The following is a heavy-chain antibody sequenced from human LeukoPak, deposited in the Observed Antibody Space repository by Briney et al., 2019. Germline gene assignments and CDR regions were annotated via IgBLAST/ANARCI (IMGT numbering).Heavy chain of an antibody. CDR1: GYTFTSYG. J-gene: IGHJ4*02. CDR3: ARGRTYYYGSGSYYPYYFDY. Sequence: ASVKVSCKASGYTFTSYGISWVRQAPGQGLEWIGWISAYNGNTNYAQKLQGRVTMTTDTSTSTAYMELRSLRSDDTAVYYCARGRTYYYGSGSYYPYYFDYWGQGTLVTVSS. V-gene: IGHV1-18*01. D-gene: IGHD3-10*01. CDR2: ISAYNGNT.